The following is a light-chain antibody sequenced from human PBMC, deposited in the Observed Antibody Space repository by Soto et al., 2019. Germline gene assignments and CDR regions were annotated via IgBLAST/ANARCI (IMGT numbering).Light chain of an antibody. CDR1: SSDVGSFNR. Sequence: QSVLTQPPSVSGSPGQSDAISCTGTSSDVGSFNRVSWYQQPPGTAPKLLIYDVSNRPSGVPDRFSGSKSGNTASLTISGLQAEDEADYYCSSFTSSDTYVFGTGTKLTVL. V-gene: IGLV2-18*02. CDR2: DVS. CDR3: SSFTSSDTYV. J-gene: IGLJ1*01.